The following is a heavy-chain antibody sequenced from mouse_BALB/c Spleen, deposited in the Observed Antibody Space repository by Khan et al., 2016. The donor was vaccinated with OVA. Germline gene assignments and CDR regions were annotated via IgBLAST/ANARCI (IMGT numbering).Heavy chain of an antibody. D-gene: IGHD1-1*01. CDR1: GYSITSDYA. Sequence: EVKLLESGPGLVKPSQSLSLTCTVTGYSITSDYAWNWIRQFPGNKLEWMGFISYSGNTNYNPSFKSRISITRDTTKNQFFLQLNSVTIEDTATYYCARVYGGDFDYWGQGTTLTVSS. V-gene: IGHV3-2*02. CDR2: ISYSGNT. J-gene: IGHJ2*01. CDR3: ARVYGGDFDY.